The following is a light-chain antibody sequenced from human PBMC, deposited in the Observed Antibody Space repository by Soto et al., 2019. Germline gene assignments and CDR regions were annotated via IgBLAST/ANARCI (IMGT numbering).Light chain of an antibody. Sequence: IVLTQSPGTLSLSPVEIATLSFRAIHTISSSYLAWYQQKPGQAPRLLMYGISRRATGIPDRFSGSGSGTDFTLTITRLEPEDFAVYYCQQYVTSSPRTFGQGTKVDIK. CDR3: QQYVTSSPRT. CDR2: GIS. J-gene: IGKJ1*01. V-gene: IGKV3-20*01. CDR1: HTISSSY.